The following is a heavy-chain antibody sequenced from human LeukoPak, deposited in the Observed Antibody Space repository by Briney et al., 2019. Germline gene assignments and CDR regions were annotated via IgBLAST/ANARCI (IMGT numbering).Heavy chain of an antibody. CDR3: AKDQLAAAGSPFDY. V-gene: IGHV3-30*18. CDR1: GFTFSSYA. J-gene: IGHJ4*02. D-gene: IGHD6-13*01. CDR2: ISYDGSNK. Sequence: GGSLRLSCAASGFTFSSYAMSWVRQAPWKGLEWVVVISYDGSNKYYADSVKGRFTISRDNSKNTLYLQMNSLRAEDTAVYYCAKDQLAAAGSPFDYWGQGTLVTVSS.